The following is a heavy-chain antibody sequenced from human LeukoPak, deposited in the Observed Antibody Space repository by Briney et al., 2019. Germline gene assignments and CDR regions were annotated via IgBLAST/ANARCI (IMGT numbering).Heavy chain of an antibody. CDR2: ISSSSSYI. V-gene: IGHV3-21*01. CDR3: ARVFRYGSGSYYNRGAFDY. Sequence: GGSLRLSCAASGFTFSSYSMNWVRQAPGKGLEWVSSISSSSSYIYYADSVKGRFTISRDNAKNSLYLQMNSLRAEDTAVYYCARVFRYGSGSYYNRGAFDYWGQGTLVTVSS. D-gene: IGHD3-10*01. CDR1: GFTFSSYS. J-gene: IGHJ4*02.